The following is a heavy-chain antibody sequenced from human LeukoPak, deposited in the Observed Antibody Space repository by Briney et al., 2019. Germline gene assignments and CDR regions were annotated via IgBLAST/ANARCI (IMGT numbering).Heavy chain of an antibody. CDR3: ATSPVTGMIYFDY. V-gene: IGHV3-66*01. CDR1: GFTVSNYN. D-gene: IGHD6-19*01. Sequence: GGSVRLSCAASGFTVSNYNMSWVRQAPGKGLEWVSVIYSGGDTYYADSVKGRFTISRDNSKNTLYLQMNNLRAEDTAVYYCATSPVTGMIYFDYWGQGTLVTVSS. J-gene: IGHJ4*02. CDR2: IYSGGDT.